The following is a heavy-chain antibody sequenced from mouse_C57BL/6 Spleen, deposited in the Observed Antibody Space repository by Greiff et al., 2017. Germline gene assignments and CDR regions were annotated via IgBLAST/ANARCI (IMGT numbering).Heavy chain of an antibody. V-gene: IGHV1-69*01. Sequence: QVQLQQPGAELVMPGASVKLSCKASGYTFTSYWMHWVKQRPGQGLEWIGEIDPSDSYTNYNQKFKGKSTLTVDKSSSTAYMQLSSLTSEDSAVYYCARGGGLGYATDYWGQGTSVTVSS. J-gene: IGHJ4*01. D-gene: IGHD4-1*01. CDR1: GYTFTSYW. CDR3: ARGGGLGYATDY. CDR2: IDPSDSYT.